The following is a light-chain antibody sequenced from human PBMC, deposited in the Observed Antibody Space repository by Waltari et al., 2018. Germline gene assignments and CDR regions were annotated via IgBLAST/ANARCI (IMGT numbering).Light chain of an antibody. V-gene: IGLV1-40*01. Sequence: QSVLTQPPSVSGAPEQGVTISCTGGGSNIGAGYDVHWYQQFPGTAPKLLIFTNANRPSGVPDRVSGARSGASASLAITGLQTEDEGYYYCQSFDTNLSVIFGGGTKLTVL. CDR1: GSNIGAGYD. J-gene: IGLJ2*01. CDR2: TNA. CDR3: QSFDTNLSVI.